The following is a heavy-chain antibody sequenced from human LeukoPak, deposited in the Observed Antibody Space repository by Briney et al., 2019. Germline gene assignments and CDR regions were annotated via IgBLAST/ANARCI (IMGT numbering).Heavy chain of an antibody. CDR2: ISSSSSYI. J-gene: IGHJ4*02. V-gene: IGHV3-21*01. CDR3: ARDRVAASGY. Sequence: GGSLRLSCAASGFPFSTYAMNWVRQAPGKGLEWVSSISSSSSYIYYADSVKGRFTISRDNAKNSPYLQMNSLRAEDTAVYYCARDRVAASGYWGQGTLVTVSS. D-gene: IGHD2-15*01. CDR1: GFPFSTYA.